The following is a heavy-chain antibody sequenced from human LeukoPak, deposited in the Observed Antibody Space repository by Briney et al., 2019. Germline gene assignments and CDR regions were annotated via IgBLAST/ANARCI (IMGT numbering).Heavy chain of an antibody. CDR3: ARKSNTSSGWFAFDD. CDR1: GYTFTSYD. D-gene: IGHD6-19*01. CDR2: MNPNSGNT. Sequence: GASVKVSCKASGYTFTSYDINWVRQAAGQGLEWMGWMNPNSGNTGYAQKFQGRVTMTRNTSISTAYMELSSLRSEDTAVYYCARKSNTSSGWFAFDDWGQGTLVTVSS. V-gene: IGHV1-8*01. J-gene: IGHJ4*02.